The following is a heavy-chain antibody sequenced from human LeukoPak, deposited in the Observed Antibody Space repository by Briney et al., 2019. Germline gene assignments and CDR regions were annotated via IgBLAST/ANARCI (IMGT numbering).Heavy chain of an antibody. J-gene: IGHJ4*02. CDR2: IYHSGST. Sequence: SETLSLTCTVSGGSISSGYYWGWIRQPPGKGLEWIGSIYHSGSTYYNPSLKSRVTISVDTSKNQFSLKLSSVTAADTAVYYCAREGRDFWSGYFTNGFDYWGQGTLVTVSS. CDR1: GGSISSGYY. CDR3: AREGRDFWSGYFTNGFDY. D-gene: IGHD3-3*01. V-gene: IGHV4-38-2*02.